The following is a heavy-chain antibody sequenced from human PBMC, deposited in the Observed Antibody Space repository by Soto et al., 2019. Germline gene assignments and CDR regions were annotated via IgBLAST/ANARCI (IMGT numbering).Heavy chain of an antibody. V-gene: IGHV3-21*01. J-gene: IGHJ4*02. Sequence: PGGSLRLSCAASGFTFSSYSMNWVRQAPGKGLEWVSSISSSSSYIYYADSVKGRFTISRDNAKNSLYLQMNSLRAEDTAVYYCAIDPSGREYSGYDPEGYFYYFDYWGQGTLVTVSS. CDR1: GFTFSSYS. CDR3: AIDPSGREYSGYDPEGYFYYFDY. D-gene: IGHD5-12*01. CDR2: ISSSSSYI.